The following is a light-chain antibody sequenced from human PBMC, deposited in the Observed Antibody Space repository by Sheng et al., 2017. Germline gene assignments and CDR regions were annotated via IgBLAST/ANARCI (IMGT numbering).Light chain of an antibody. CDR2: DAS. J-gene: IGKJ3*01. Sequence: EIVLTQSPGTLSLSPGERATLSCRASQSVSSYLNWYQQKPGQAPRLLIYDASNRATGIPARFSGSGSRTDFTLTISSLEPEDFAVYYCQQRGTFGPGTKVDIK. CDR3: QQRGT. V-gene: IGKV3-11*01. CDR1: QSVSSY.